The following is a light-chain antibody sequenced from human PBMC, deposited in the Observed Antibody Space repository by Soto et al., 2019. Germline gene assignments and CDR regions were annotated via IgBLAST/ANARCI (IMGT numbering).Light chain of an antibody. CDR1: QGISSL. Sequence: EIVLTQSPATLSVSPGERATLSCRASQGISSLLAWYQQKPGQAPRLLIYAASTRAAGIPARFSGSGSGTDFTLTISSLQSEDFAVYYGQQYYDWPITFGQGTRLEI. CDR3: QQYYDWPIT. J-gene: IGKJ5*01. CDR2: AAS. V-gene: IGKV3-15*01.